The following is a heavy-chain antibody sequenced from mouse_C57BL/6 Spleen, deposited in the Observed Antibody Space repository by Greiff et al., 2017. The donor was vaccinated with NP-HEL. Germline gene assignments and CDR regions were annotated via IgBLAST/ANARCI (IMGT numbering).Heavy chain of an antibody. CDR2: INPNNGGT. J-gene: IGHJ1*03. CDR1: GYTFTDYN. D-gene: IGHD2-3*01. Sequence: EVQLQQSGPELVKPGASVKIPCKASGYTFTDYNMDWVKQSHGKSLEWIGDINPNNGGTIYNQKFKGKATLTVDKSSSTAYMELRSLTSEDTAVYYCARKGVTTPSEYFDVWGTGTTVTVSS. V-gene: IGHV1-18*01. CDR3: ARKGVTTPSEYFDV.